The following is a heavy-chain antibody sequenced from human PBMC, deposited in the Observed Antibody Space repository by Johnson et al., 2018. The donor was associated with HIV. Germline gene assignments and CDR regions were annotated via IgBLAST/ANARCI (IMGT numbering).Heavy chain of an antibody. J-gene: IGHJ3*02. CDR3: ARACRDGYTCDAFDI. CDR1: GFTFGSYD. D-gene: IGHD5-24*01. Sequence: VQLVESGGGLAQPGGSLRLSCAASGFTFGSYDMHWVRQVIGEGLEWVSVLFSGGTTYYAGSVKGRFTISRDNSKKTLFLQMNSLRAEDTAVFYCARACRDGYTCDAFDIWGQGTMVTVSS. CDR2: LFSGGTT. V-gene: IGHV3-66*01.